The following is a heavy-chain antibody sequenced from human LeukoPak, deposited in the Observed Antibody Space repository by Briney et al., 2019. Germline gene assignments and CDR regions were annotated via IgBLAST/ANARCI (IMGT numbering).Heavy chain of an antibody. CDR2: ISSSGSNL. V-gene: IGHV3-48*03. CDR1: GFTFSIYE. D-gene: IGHD3-22*01. CDR3: PRDYYDNSGRFDY. J-gene: IGHJ4*02. Sequence: AGSLRLSCAASGFTFSIYEMKWVRQAPGKGLEWIGYISSSGSNLYYADSVKGRFTISRDNAKNSLYLQMNSLGAEDTAVYYCPRDYYDNSGRFDYWGQTTLVTVST.